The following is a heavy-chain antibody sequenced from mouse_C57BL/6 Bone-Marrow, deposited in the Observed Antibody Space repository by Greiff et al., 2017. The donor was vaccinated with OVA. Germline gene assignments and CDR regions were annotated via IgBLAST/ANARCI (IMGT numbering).Heavy chain of an antibody. V-gene: IGHV1-76*01. CDR1: GYTFTDYY. D-gene: IGHD1-1*01. Sequence: VQLQQSGAELVRPGASVKLSCKASGYTFTDYYINWVKQRPGQGLEWIARIYPGSGNTYYNEKFKGKATLTAEKSSSTAYMQLSSLTSEDSAVYFCARPYYYGSEDYAMDYWGQGTSVTVSS. CDR2: IYPGSGNT. CDR3: ARPYYYGSEDYAMDY. J-gene: IGHJ4*01.